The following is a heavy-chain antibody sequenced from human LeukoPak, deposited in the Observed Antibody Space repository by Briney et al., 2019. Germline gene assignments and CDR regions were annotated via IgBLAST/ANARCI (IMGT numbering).Heavy chain of an antibody. CDR1: GFTFSSYA. V-gene: IGHV3-23*01. CDR3: AKDANFRGLEWSTPHNWFDP. CDR2: ISGSGGST. J-gene: IGHJ5*02. Sequence: PGGSLRLSCAASGFTFSSYAMSWVRQAPGKGLEWVSAISGSGGSTYYADFVKGRFTISRDNSKNTLYLQMNSLRAEDTAVYYCAKDANFRGLEWSTPHNWFDPWGQGTLVTVSS. D-gene: IGHD3-3*01.